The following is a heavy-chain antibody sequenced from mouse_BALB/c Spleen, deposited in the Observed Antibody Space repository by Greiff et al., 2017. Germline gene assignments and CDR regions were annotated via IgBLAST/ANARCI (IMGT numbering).Heavy chain of an antibody. V-gene: IGHV5-12-1*01. CDR3: ARRVALEEVVDY. D-gene: IGHD1-1*02. J-gene: IGHJ4*01. Sequence: EVKLMESGGGLVKPGGSLKLSCAASGFAFSSYDMSWVRQTPEKRLEWVAYISSGGGSTYYPDTVKGRFTISRDNAKNTLYLQMSSLKSEDTAMYYCARRVALEEVVDYWGQGTSVTVSS. CDR1: GFAFSSYD. CDR2: ISSGGGST.